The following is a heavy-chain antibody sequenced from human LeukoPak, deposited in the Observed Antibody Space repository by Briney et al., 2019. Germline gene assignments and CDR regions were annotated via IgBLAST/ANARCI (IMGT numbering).Heavy chain of an antibody. CDR2: VGSDGINS. Sequence: GGSLRLSCAASGFTFSTYGMSWVRQAPGKGLEWVSAVGSDGINSAYADSVKGRFTISRDNSKNTLYLQLSSLRAEDTAVYYCAKGLAAGSQYFDYWGQGTLVTVSS. CDR1: GFTFSTYG. D-gene: IGHD6-25*01. J-gene: IGHJ4*02. V-gene: IGHV3-23*01. CDR3: AKGLAAGSQYFDY.